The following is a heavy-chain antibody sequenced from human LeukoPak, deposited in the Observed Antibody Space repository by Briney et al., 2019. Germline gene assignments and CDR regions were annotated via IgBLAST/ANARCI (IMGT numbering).Heavy chain of an antibody. V-gene: IGHV1-2*02. CDR1: GYTFTGYY. CDR2: INPNSGGT. J-gene: IGHJ6*02. D-gene: IGHD3-9*01. Sequence: ASVKVSCKASGYTFTGYYMHWVRQVPGQGLEWMGWINPNSGGTNYAQKFQGRVTMTRDTSISTAYMELSRLRSDDTAVYYCARVRLYYDILTGYSKYYYGMDVWGQGTTVTVSS. CDR3: ARVRLYYDILTGYSKYYYGMDV.